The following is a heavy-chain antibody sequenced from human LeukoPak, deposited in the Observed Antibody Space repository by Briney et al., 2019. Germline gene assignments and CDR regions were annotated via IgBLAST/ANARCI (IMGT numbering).Heavy chain of an antibody. CDR1: GYTFTSYG. CDR2: ISAYNGNT. D-gene: IGHD6-19*01. V-gene: IGHV1-18*01. J-gene: IGHJ4*02. Sequence: ASVKVSCKASGYTFTSYGISWVRQAPGQGLEWMGSISAYNGNTNYAQMLQGRVTMTTDTSTSTVYMELRSLRSDDTAVHYCARGALYSSGLFDYWGQGTLITVSS. CDR3: ARGALYSSGLFDY.